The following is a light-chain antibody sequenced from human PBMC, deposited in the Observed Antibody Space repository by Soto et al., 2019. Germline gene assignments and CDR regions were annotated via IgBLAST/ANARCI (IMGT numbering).Light chain of an antibody. J-gene: IGLJ2*01. Sequence: QSALNQPASVSESPGQSITISCTGTSSDVGSYNLVSWYQQHPGKVPKLVIYEVSNRPSGVSARFSGSKSGNTASLTISGLQVDDEADYYCCLKSGGTSVIFGGGTKLTVL. CDR1: SSDVGSYNL. CDR2: EVS. CDR3: CLKSGGTSVI. V-gene: IGLV2-23*02.